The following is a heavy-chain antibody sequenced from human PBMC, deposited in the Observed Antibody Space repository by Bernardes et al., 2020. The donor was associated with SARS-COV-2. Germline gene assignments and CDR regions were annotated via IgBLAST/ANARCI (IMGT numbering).Heavy chain of an antibody. J-gene: IGHJ4*02. V-gene: IGHV3-66*01. CDR2: IYSGGST. Sequence: GGSLRLSCAASGFTVSSNYMSWVRQAPGKGLEWVSVIYSGGSTTYADSVKGRFTISRDNAKNTVYLQMNSLRAEDTAVYYCARGGKYSYAYYFDYWGQGTLVTVSS. CDR3: ARGGKYSYAYYFDY. CDR1: GFTVSSNY. D-gene: IGHD5-18*01.